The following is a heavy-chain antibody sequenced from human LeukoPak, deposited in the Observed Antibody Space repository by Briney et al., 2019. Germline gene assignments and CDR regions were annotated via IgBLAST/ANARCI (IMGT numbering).Heavy chain of an antibody. CDR1: GFTFDDYA. Sequence: PGGSLRLSCTASGFTFDDYAMHWVRQAPGKGLEWVSGISWNSGSIGYADSVKGRFTISRDNAKNSLYLQMNSLRAEDTALYYCAKDLVVRGVIITGGVDYWGQGTLVTVSS. J-gene: IGHJ4*02. D-gene: IGHD3-10*01. CDR2: ISWNSGSI. CDR3: AKDLVVRGVIITGGVDY. V-gene: IGHV3-9*01.